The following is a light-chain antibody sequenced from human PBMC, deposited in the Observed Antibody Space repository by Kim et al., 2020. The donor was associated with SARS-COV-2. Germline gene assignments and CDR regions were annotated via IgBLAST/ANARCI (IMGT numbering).Light chain of an antibody. J-gene: IGLJ3*02. CDR3: LLSYSGTQV. Sequence: PGGTVSLTCDSRTGAVTSCHYPYWLQQKPGQVPRTLIYDTTNKQSWTPARFSGSLLGGKAALTLSGAQPEDEAVYYCLLSYSGTQVFGGGTKVTVL. V-gene: IGLV7-46*01. CDR1: TGAVTSCHY. CDR2: DTT.